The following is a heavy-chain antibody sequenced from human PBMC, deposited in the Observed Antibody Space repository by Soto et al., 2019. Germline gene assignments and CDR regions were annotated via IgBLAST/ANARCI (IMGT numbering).Heavy chain of an antibody. CDR3: AKAGDYIGTRLDY. J-gene: IGHJ4*02. Sequence: GGSLRLSCAASGFTFSSYAMSWVRQAPGKWLEWFSAIGASGGSTYYADSVKGRFTITRDNSKNTLYLQMNSLRAEDTAVYYCAKAGDYIGTRLDYWGQGTQVTVSS. CDR1: GFTFSSYA. D-gene: IGHD4-4*01. CDR2: IGASGGST. V-gene: IGHV3-23*01.